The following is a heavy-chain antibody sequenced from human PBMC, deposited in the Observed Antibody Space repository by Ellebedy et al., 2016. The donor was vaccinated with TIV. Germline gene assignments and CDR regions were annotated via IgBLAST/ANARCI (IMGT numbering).Heavy chain of an antibody. V-gene: IGHV3-30*03. D-gene: IGHD6-6*01. Sequence: PGGSLRFSCAASGFTFHNYWMNWVRQAPGKGLEWVAVISYDGSNKFYADSVKGRFTISRDNSKNTLYLQMNGLRAEDTAVYYCAVQGPAARQADWGQGTLVTVSS. J-gene: IGHJ4*02. CDR3: AVQGPAARQAD. CDR1: GFTFHNYW. CDR2: ISYDGSNK.